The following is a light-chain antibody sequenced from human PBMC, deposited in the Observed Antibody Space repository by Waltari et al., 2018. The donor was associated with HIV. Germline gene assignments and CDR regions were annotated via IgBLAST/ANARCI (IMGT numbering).Light chain of an antibody. V-gene: IGKV3-11*01. CDR3: QQRSNWPPWS. Sequence: EIVLTQSPVILSLSPGERATLPCWASQSVGSFLAWYQQRPGQSPSLLIYDASRMATGVPARFSGSGSGTNFTLTIKNLEPEDVAIYYCQQRSNWPPWSFGQGTRVDIK. J-gene: IGKJ1*01. CDR2: DAS. CDR1: QSVGSF.